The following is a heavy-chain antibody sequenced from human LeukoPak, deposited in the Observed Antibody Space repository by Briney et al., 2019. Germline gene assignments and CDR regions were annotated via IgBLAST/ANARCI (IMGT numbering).Heavy chain of an antibody. CDR2: ISGSGGST. Sequence: GGSLRLSCAASGFTFSTYAMSWVRQAPGKGLEWVSGISGSGGSTHYADSVKGRFTISRDNSKNTLYLQMNSLRAEDAAVYYCAKSRTYDSSGYTDYWGQGTLVTVSS. V-gene: IGHV3-23*01. CDR1: GFTFSTYA. J-gene: IGHJ4*02. D-gene: IGHD3-22*01. CDR3: AKSRTYDSSGYTDY.